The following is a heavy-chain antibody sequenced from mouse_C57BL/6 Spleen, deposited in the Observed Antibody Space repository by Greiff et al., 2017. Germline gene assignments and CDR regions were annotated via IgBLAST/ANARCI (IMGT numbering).Heavy chain of an antibody. J-gene: IGHJ2*01. CDR1: GFTFSDYY. D-gene: IGHD1-1*01. Sequence: EVKLMASEGGLVQPGSSMKLSCTASGFTFSDYYMAWVRQVPEKGLEWVANINYDGSSTYYLDSLKSRFIISRDNAKNILYLQMSSLKSEDTATYYCAREGTTVVEGGYFDYWGQGTTLTVSS. CDR2: INYDGSST. V-gene: IGHV5-16*01. CDR3: AREGTTVVEGGYFDY.